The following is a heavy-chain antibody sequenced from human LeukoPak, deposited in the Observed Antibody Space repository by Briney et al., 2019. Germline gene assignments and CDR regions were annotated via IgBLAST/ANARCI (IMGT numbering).Heavy chain of an antibody. D-gene: IGHD2-21*01. CDR2: IIPIFGTA. Sequence: SVKVSCKASGGTFSRYAISWVRQSPGQGLEWMGGIIPIFGTANYAQKFQGRVTITADESTSTAYMELSSLRSEDTAVYYCARDSSEFRSLIPHWGQGTLVTVSS. J-gene: IGHJ1*01. V-gene: IGHV1-69*13. CDR3: ARDSSEFRSLIPH. CDR1: GGTFSRYA.